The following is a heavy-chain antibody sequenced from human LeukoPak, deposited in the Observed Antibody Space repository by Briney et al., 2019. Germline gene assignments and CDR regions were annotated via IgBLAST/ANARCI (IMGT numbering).Heavy chain of an antibody. D-gene: IGHD6-19*01. V-gene: IGHV4-39*01. Sequence: SETLSLTCTVSGGSISSSSYYWGWIRQPPGKGLEWIGSIYYSGSTYYNPSLKSRVTISVDTSKNQFSLKLSSVTAADTAVYYCATYGWPKVFQHWGQGTLVTVSS. CDR1: GGSISSSSYY. CDR3: ATYGWPKVFQH. CDR2: IYYSGST. J-gene: IGHJ1*01.